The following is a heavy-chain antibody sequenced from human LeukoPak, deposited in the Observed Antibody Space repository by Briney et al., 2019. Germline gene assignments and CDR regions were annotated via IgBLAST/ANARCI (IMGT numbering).Heavy chain of an antibody. D-gene: IGHD1-1*01. CDR2: ISTYNGNT. Sequence: ASVKVSCKASGYTFTNYGINWVRQAPGQGLEWIGWISTYNGNTNYAQNFQGRVTMTTDTFTSTAYMELRSLRSDDTAVYYCARDLSRATGTTDSYFDYWGQGTLVTVSS. J-gene: IGHJ4*02. CDR3: ARDLSRATGTTDSYFDY. CDR1: GYTFTNYG. V-gene: IGHV1-18*01.